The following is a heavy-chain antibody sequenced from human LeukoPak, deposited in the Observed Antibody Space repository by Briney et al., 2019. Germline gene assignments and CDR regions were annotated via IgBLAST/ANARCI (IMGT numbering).Heavy chain of an antibody. D-gene: IGHD5-12*01. CDR1: GGSISSSSYY. CDR2: IYYSGST. CDR3: AKSNGYGLIDY. V-gene: IGHV4-39*01. Sequence: PSETLSLTCTDSGGSISSSSYYWGWMRQPPGKGLEWVGSIYYSGSTYYNPSLKSRVTMYIDTSKNQFFLKLSSVTAADTAMYYCAKSNGYGLIDYWGQGTLVTVSS. J-gene: IGHJ4*02.